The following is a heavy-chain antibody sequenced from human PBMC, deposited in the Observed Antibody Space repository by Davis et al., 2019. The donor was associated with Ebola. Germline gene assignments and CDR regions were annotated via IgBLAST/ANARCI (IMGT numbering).Heavy chain of an antibody. D-gene: IGHD2-2*02. V-gene: IGHV3-23*01. CDR2: ITTCGVT. CDR1: GFAFSNYA. Sequence: GESLKISCAASGFAFSNYAMSWVRQAPGGGLEWVSSITTCGVTYYADSIKGRFTLSRDKSTLFLQMNNLRAADTAVYYCAKWDVVPSAIHAFDMWGQGTMVTVSS. CDR3: AKWDVVPSAIHAFDM. J-gene: IGHJ3*02.